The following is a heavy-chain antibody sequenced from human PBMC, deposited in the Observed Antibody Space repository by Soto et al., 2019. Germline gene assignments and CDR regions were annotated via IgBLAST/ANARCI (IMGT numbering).Heavy chain of an antibody. D-gene: IGHD1-1*01. CDR3: ARDDAFGNENGFDI. V-gene: IGHV3-33*01. CDR2: IVSDGSAE. Sequence: QVQLVESGGGVVQPGTSLRLSCAVSGFPFSTYGFHWVRQPPGKGLEWVAVIVSDGSAEYHADSVEGRFTISRDNSKDTLYLQMNSLRAEDTAVYYCARDDAFGNENGFDIWGQGTMVTVSS. CDR1: GFPFSTYG. J-gene: IGHJ3*02.